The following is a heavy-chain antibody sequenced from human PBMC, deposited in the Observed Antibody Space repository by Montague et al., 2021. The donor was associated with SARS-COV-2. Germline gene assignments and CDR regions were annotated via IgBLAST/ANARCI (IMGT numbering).Heavy chain of an antibody. CDR1: GDSISHSSYY. Sequence: SETLSLTCTVSGDSISHSSYYWGWIRQPPGKGLEWIGSFYYSGSTYYNPSLKSRVTISVDTSKNQVSLKLNSVTAADTAVYYCARVRQWLVPFDYWGQGTLVTVSS. D-gene: IGHD6-19*01. CDR2: FYYSGST. V-gene: IGHV4-39*07. CDR3: ARVRQWLVPFDY. J-gene: IGHJ4*02.